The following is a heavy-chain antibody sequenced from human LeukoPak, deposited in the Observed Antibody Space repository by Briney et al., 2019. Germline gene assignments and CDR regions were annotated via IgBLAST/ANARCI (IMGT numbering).Heavy chain of an antibody. D-gene: IGHD2-2*01. J-gene: IGHJ5*02. CDR1: GGSFSGYY. Sequence: SETLSLTCAVYGGSFSGYYWSWIRQPPGKGLEWIGEINHSGSTNYNPSLRSRVTILVDTSKNQSSLKLSSVTAADTAVYYCARLYCSSTSCLDNWFDPWGQGTLVTVSS. CDR3: ARLYCSSTSCLDNWFDP. CDR2: INHSGST. V-gene: IGHV4-34*01.